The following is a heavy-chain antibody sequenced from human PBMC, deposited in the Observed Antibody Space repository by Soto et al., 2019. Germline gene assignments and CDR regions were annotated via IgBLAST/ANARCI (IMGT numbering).Heavy chain of an antibody. J-gene: IGHJ6*02. CDR2: INGGNGNT. D-gene: IGHD2-2*01. V-gene: IGHV1-3*01. CDR1: GYTLTTHA. Sequence: VASVKVSCKASGYTLTTHAMHWLRQAPGQRPEWMGWINGGNGNTKYSQRFQGRVSITRDTSANTDYLELRSLTSEDTAVYYCARADCSSNTCYFYYGMDVWGQGTTVTVSS. CDR3: ARADCSSNTCYFYYGMDV.